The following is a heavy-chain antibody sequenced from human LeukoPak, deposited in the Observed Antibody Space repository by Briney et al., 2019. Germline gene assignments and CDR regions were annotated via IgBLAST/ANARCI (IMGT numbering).Heavy chain of an antibody. V-gene: IGHV1-69*05. CDR2: IIPIFGTA. CDR1: GGTFSSYA. Sequence: SVKVSCKASGGTFSSYAISWVRQAPGQGLEWMGGIIPIFGTANYAQKFQGRVTITTDESTSTAYMELSSLRSEDTAVYYCARVTGITGTRRWFDPRGQGTLVTVSS. D-gene: IGHD1-7*01. J-gene: IGHJ5*02. CDR3: ARVTGITGTRRWFDP.